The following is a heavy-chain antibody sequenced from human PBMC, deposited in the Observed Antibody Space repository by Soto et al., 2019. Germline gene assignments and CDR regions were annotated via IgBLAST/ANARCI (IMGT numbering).Heavy chain of an antibody. CDR2: IIPIFGTA. D-gene: IGHD1-26*01. CDR3: AREGELYFDY. Sequence: XSVKVSFKASSGTFSSNAISWVRQAPGQGLEWMGGIIPIFGTANYAQNFQGRVTITADESTSTAYMELSSLRSEDTAVYYCAREGELYFDYWGQGTLVTVSS. J-gene: IGHJ4*02. CDR1: SGTFSSNA. V-gene: IGHV1-69*13.